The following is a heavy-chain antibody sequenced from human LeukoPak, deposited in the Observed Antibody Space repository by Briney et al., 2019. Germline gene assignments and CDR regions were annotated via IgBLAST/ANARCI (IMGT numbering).Heavy chain of an antibody. CDR2: IIPIFGTA. CDR1: GGTFSSYA. V-gene: IGHV1-69*13. CDR3: ARSREAYCGGDCYSFDY. J-gene: IGHJ4*02. Sequence: ASVKVSCKASGGTFSSYAISWVRQAPGQGLEWMGGIIPIFGTANYAQKFQGRVMITADESTSTAYMELSSLRSEDTAVYYCARSREAYCGGDCYSFDYWGQGTLVTVSS. D-gene: IGHD2-21*02.